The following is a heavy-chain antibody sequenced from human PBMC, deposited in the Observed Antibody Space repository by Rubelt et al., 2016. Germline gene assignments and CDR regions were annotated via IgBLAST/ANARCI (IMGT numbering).Heavy chain of an antibody. CDR1: GFTFSSYS. Sequence: EVQLVESGGGLVQPGGSLRLSCAASGFTFSSYSMNWVRQAPGTGLEWVSYLSSSSRPIYYADSVKGRFTISRDNAKNSLYLQMTSLRDEVTAVYYCATQGYCSSTSCYGAYWGQGNPGHRLL. D-gene: IGHD2-2*01. CDR2: LSSSSRPI. CDR3: ATQGYCSSTSCYGAY. J-gene: IGHJ4*02. V-gene: IGHV3-48*02.